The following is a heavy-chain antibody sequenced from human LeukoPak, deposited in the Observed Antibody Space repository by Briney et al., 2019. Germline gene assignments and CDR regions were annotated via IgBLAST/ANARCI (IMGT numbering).Heavy chain of an antibody. CDR2: IYPGDSDT. CDR1: GYSFTSYW. J-gene: IGHJ4*02. D-gene: IGHD5-24*01. V-gene: IGHV5-51*01. CDR3: ARHRDGYTEYYFDY. Sequence: NLGESLKISCKGTGYSFTSYWIGWVRQMPGKGLEWMGIIYPGDSDTRYSPSFQGQVTISADKSISTAYLQWSSLKASDTAMYYCARHRDGYTEYYFDYWGQGTLVTVSS.